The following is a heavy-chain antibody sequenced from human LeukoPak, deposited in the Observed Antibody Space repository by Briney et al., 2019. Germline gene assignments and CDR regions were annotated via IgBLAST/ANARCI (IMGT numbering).Heavy chain of an antibody. V-gene: IGHV3-30*18. J-gene: IGHJ4*02. CDR3: ANTCSSTSCPVDY. CDR1: GFTFSSYG. Sequence: GGSLRLSCAASGFTFSSYGMHWVRQAPGKGLEWVAVISYDGSNKYYADSVKGRFTISRDNSKNTLYLQMNSLRAEDTAVYYCANTCSSTSCPVDYWGQGTLVTVSS. CDR2: ISYDGSNK. D-gene: IGHD2-2*01.